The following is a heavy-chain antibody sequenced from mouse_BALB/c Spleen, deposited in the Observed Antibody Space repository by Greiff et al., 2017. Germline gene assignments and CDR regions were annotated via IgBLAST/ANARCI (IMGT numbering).Heavy chain of an antibody. CDR1: GYTFTSYW. CDR3: AREDYGSSSFAY. D-gene: IGHD1-1*01. CDR2: INPSNGRT. Sequence: VQLQQPGAELVKPGASVKLSCKASGYTFTSYWMHWVKQRPGQGLEWIGEINPSNGRTNYNEKFKSKATLTVDKSSSTAYMQLSSLTSEDSAVYYCAREDYGSSSFAYWGQGTLVTVSA. J-gene: IGHJ3*01. V-gene: IGHV1S81*02.